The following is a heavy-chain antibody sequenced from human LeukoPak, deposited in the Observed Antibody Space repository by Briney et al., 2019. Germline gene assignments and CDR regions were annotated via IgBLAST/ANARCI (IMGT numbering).Heavy chain of an antibody. CDR1: VYTFTGYY. CDR3: SRAAAGAEIDY. J-gene: IGHJ4*02. CDR2: INPNSGGT. D-gene: IGHD6-13*01. V-gene: IGHV1-2*02. Sequence: ASVKVSCKASVYTFTGYYMHWVRQAPGQGLEWMGWINPNSGGTNYAQKFQGRVTMTRDTSISTAYMELSRLTSDDAAVYYCSRAAAGAEIDYWGQGTLVTVPS.